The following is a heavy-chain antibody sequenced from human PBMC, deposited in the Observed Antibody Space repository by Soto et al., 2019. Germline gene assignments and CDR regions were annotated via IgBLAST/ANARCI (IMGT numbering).Heavy chain of an antibody. J-gene: IGHJ3*02. CDR2: IYYSGST. Sequence: SETLSLTCTVSGGSISSYYWSWVRQPPGKGLEWIGYIYYSGSTNYNPSLKSRVTISVDTSKNQFSLKLSSVTAADTAVYYCARAPVVAAFDIWGQGTMVTVSS. CDR3: ARAPVVAAFDI. V-gene: IGHV4-59*01. D-gene: IGHD2-15*01. CDR1: GGSISSYY.